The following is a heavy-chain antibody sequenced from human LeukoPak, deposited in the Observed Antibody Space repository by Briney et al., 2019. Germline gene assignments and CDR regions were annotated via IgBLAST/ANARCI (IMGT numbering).Heavy chain of an antibody. CDR3: ARGDLISSWYYFDY. Sequence: GGSLRLSCAASGFTVSSNYMSWVRQAPGKGLEWVSVIYSSGSTYYADSVKGRFTISRDNSKNTLYLQMNSLRAEDTALYYCARGDLISSWYYFDYWGQGTLVTVSS. D-gene: IGHD6-13*01. V-gene: IGHV3-53*01. J-gene: IGHJ4*02. CDR1: GFTVSSNY. CDR2: IYSSGST.